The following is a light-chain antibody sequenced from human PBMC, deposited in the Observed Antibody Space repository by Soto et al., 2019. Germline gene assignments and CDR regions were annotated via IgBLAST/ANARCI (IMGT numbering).Light chain of an antibody. CDR1: QDISDY. Sequence: IQMTQSPSSLSASVGDRVTITCQASQDISDYLNWYQQKPGKAPKLLIYDASKLESGVPSRFSGHGSGTDFTFTISSLQPEDFATYFCHHYDHLPYTFGQGTKLEIK. CDR3: HHYDHLPYT. CDR2: DAS. J-gene: IGKJ2*01. V-gene: IGKV1-33*01.